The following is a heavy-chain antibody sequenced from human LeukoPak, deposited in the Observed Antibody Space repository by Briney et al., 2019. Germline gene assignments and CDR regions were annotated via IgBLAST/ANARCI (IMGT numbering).Heavy chain of an antibody. CDR2: ISAYNGNT. D-gene: IGHD4-11*01. CDR1: GYTFTSYG. CDR3: ARGFRATVTTSWFDP. V-gene: IGHV1-18*01. Sequence: ASVKVSCKASGYTFTSYGISWVRQAPGQGLEWMGWISAYNGNTNYAQKLQGRVTMTTDTSTSTAYMELRSLRSDDTAVYYCARGFRATVTTSWFDPWGQGTLVTVSS. J-gene: IGHJ5*02.